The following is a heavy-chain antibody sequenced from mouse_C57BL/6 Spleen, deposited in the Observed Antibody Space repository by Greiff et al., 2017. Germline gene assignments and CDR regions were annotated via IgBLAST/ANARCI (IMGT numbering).Heavy chain of an antibody. J-gene: IGHJ3*01. CDR3: ARDRLTGWFAY. D-gene: IGHD4-1*01. CDR2: ISDGGSYT. V-gene: IGHV5-4*01. CDR1: GFTFSSYA. Sequence: EVQRVESGGGLVKPGGSLKLSCAASGFTFSSYAMSWVRQTPEKRLEWVATISDGGSYTYYPDNVKGRFTISRDNAKNNLYLQMSHLKSEDTAMYYCARDRLTGWFAYWGQGTLVTVSA.